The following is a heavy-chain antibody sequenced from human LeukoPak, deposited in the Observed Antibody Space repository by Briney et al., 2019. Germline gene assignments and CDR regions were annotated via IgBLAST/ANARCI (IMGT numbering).Heavy chain of an antibody. J-gene: IGHJ4*02. CDR3: AREWQYQFDY. CDR1: GGSISSSSYY. CDR2: IYYSGST. Sequence: SETLSLTCTVSGGSISSSSYYWGWIRQPPGKGLGWIGSIYYSGSTYYNPSLKSRVTISVDTSKNQFSLKVTSVTAADTAVYYCAREWQYQFDYWGQGSLVTVSS. D-gene: IGHD4-11*01. V-gene: IGHV4-39*07.